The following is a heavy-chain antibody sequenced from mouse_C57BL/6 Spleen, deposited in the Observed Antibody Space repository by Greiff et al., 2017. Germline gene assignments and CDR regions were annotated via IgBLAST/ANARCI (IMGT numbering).Heavy chain of an antibody. Sequence: VHVKQSGPELVKPGASVKIPCKASGYTFTDYNMDWVKQSHGKSLEWIGDINPNNGGTIYNQKFKGKATLTVDKSSSTAYMELRSLTSEDTAVYYCARLYDGYSFAYWGQGTLVTVSA. V-gene: IGHV1-18*01. J-gene: IGHJ3*01. CDR1: GYTFTDYN. CDR3: ARLYDGYSFAY. CDR2: INPNNGGT. D-gene: IGHD2-3*01.